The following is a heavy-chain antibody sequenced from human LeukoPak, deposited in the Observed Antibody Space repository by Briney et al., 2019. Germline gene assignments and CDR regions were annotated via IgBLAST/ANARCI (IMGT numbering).Heavy chain of an antibody. CDR2: VSAYNGNT. J-gene: IGHJ4*02. V-gene: IGHV1-18*01. Sequence: ASVKVSCKASGYTFTSYGISWVRQAPGQGLEWMGWVSAYNGNTNYAQKLQGRVTMTTDTSTSTAYMELRSLRSDDTAVYYCARAAGSGSYPWTDYWGQGTLVTVSS. D-gene: IGHD3-10*01. CDR3: ARAAGSGSYPWTDY. CDR1: GYTFTSYG.